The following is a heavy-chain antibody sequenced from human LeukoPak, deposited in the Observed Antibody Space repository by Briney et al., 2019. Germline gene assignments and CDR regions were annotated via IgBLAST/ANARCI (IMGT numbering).Heavy chain of an antibody. J-gene: IGHJ6*03. CDR2: IYYSGST. V-gene: IGHV4-59*01. CDR3: ARVPYYYDSSGYYYYYYMDV. Sequence: SETLSLTCTVSGGSISSYYWSWIRQPPGKGLEWIGYIYYSGSTNYNPSLKSRVTISVDTSKNQFSLKLSSVTAADTAVYYCARVPYYYDSSGYYYYYYMDVWGKGTTVTVSS. D-gene: IGHD3-22*01. CDR1: GGSISSYY.